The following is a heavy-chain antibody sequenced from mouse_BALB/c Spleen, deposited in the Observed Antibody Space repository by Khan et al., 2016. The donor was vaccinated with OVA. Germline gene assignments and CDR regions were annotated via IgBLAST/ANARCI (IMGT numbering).Heavy chain of an antibody. CDR3: ARMARK. Sequence: VRLQQSGAELVKPGATVKLSCKASGFTIKDTNMHWLKQWPEQALEWIGRIDPTNDNTKYDQKFQGKATITADTSSNTAYLQLSSLTSEDSAVYYGARMARKWGQGTTLTVSS. CDR1: GFTIKDTN. J-gene: IGHJ2*01. CDR2: IDPTNDNT. V-gene: IGHV14-3*02.